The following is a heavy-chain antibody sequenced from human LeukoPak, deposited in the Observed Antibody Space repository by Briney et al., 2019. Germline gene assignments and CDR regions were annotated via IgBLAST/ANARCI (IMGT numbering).Heavy chain of an antibody. CDR3: AKGILYDFWSGVKIGQYFHH. CDR2: ITASGGST. Sequence: GGSLRLSCAASGFTFSSWAMSWVRQAPGKGLEWVSGITASGGSTNYADSVKGRFTISRDNSKNTLYLQMSSLRAEDTAVYYCAKGILYDFWSGVKIGQYFHHWGQGTLVTVSS. D-gene: IGHD3-3*01. J-gene: IGHJ1*01. V-gene: IGHV3-23*01. CDR1: GFTFSSWA.